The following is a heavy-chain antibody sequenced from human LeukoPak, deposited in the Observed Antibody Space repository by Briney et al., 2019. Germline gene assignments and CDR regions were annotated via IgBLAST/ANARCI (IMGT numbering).Heavy chain of an antibody. CDR2: FDPEDGET. Sequence: ASVKVSCKVSGYTLTELSMHWVRQAPGKGLEWMGGFDPEDGETIYAQKFQGRVTMTEDTSTDTAYMELSSLRSEDTAVYYCATGIRVYDILTPPFDYWGQGTLVTVSS. V-gene: IGHV1-24*01. CDR3: ATGIRVYDILTPPFDY. CDR1: GYTLTELS. J-gene: IGHJ4*02. D-gene: IGHD3-9*01.